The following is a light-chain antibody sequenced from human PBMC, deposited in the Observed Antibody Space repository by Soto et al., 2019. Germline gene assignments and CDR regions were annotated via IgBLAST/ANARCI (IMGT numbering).Light chain of an antibody. CDR2: EVS. V-gene: IGLV2-14*01. CDR3: LSYTSSGTYV. J-gene: IGLJ1*01. Sequence: QSALTQPASVSGSPGQSITISCTGTSSDVGNYKYVSWYQQHPGKAPKLIIYEVSNRPSGVSDRFSGSKSGNTASLTISGIQDEDETDYYCLSYTSSGTYVFGTGTKLTVL. CDR1: SSDVGNYKY.